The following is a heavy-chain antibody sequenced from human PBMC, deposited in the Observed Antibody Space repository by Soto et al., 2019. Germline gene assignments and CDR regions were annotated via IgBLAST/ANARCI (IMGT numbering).Heavy chain of an antibody. CDR3: ARAPVGLDTISYFDY. CDR2: IYNGGST. D-gene: IGHD3-3*01. CDR1: GDSVSSVGLH. V-gene: IGHV4-30-4*01. J-gene: IGHJ4*02. Sequence: SETLSLTCTVSGDSVSSVGLHWAWLRRPPGKGLEWIGYIYNGGSTYYRPSLESRMRMSLDATRNHYSLRLTSVTAADTAVYFCARAPVGLDTISYFDYWGQGKLVTVSS.